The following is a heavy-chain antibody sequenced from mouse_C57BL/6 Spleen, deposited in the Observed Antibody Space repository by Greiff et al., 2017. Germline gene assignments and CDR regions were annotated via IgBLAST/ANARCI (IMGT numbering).Heavy chain of an antibody. D-gene: IGHD2-3*01. V-gene: IGHV1-59*01. CDR1: GYTFTSYW. Sequence: QVQLQQPGAELVRPGTSVKLSCKASGYTFTSYWMHWVKQRPGQGLEWIGVIDPSDSYTNYNQKFKGKATLTVDTSSSTAYMQLSSLTSEDSAVYYCARSGGHDPYAMDYWGQGTSVTVSS. CDR3: ARSGGHDPYAMDY. J-gene: IGHJ4*01. CDR2: IDPSDSYT.